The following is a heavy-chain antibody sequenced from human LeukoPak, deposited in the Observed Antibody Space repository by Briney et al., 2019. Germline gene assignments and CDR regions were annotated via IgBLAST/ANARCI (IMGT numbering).Heavy chain of an antibody. Sequence: ASVKVSCKASGYTFTSYYMHWVRQAPGQGLEWMGIINPSGGSTSYAQKFQGRVTMTRDTSTSTAYMELRSLRSDDTAVYYCARHPQYSSGWYENWFDPWGQGTLVTVSS. J-gene: IGHJ5*02. CDR2: INPSGGST. V-gene: IGHV1-46*01. D-gene: IGHD6-19*01. CDR3: ARHPQYSSGWYENWFDP. CDR1: GYTFTSYY.